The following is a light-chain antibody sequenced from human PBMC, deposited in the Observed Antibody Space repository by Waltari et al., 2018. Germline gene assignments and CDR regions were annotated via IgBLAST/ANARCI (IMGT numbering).Light chain of an antibody. CDR2: WAS. V-gene: IGKV4-1*01. Sequence: DIVMTQSPDSLAVSLGERATINCKSSQSVLYSSNNKNNLAWYQQKPGRPPKLLIYWASTRECGVPDRLIGSGSGPDFTLTISSLQAEDGAVYYCQQYYSTPRTFGQGTKLEIK. CDR1: QSVLYSSNNKNN. J-gene: IGKJ2*02. CDR3: QQYYSTPRT.